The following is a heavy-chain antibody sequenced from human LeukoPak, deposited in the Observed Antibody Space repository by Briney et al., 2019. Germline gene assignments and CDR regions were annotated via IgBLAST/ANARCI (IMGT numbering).Heavy chain of an antibody. Sequence: GGSLRLSCVASGFTFSSYNMNWVRQAPGKGLEWVSSISSSSSYIYYADSVKGRFTISRDNAKNSLYLQMNSLRAEDTAVYYCARDPPSVQHWGQGTLVTVSS. CDR2: ISSSSSYI. J-gene: IGHJ1*01. V-gene: IGHV3-21*01. CDR3: ARDPPSVQH. CDR1: GFTFSSYN.